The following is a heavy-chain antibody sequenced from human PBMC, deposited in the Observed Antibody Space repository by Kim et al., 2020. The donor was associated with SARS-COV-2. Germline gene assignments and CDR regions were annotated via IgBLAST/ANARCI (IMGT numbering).Heavy chain of an antibody. J-gene: IGHJ4*02. Sequence: ADSVKGRFTISRDNSKNTLYLQMNSLRAEDTAVYYCARDWSSSWYTLFDYWGQGTLVTVSS. CDR3: ARDWSSSWYTLFDY. V-gene: IGHV3-30*07. D-gene: IGHD6-13*01.